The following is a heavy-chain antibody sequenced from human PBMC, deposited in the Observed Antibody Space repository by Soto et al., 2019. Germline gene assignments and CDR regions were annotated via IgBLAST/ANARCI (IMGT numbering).Heavy chain of an antibody. Sequence: GGSLRLSCAASGFTFSSYTMNWVRQAPGKGLEWVSSISSSSSYIYYTDSVKGRFTISRDNAKNSLYLQMNSLRAEDTAVYYCASLSRFALDYWGQGTLVTVSS. V-gene: IGHV3-21*01. CDR1: GFTFSSYT. CDR2: ISSSSSYI. J-gene: IGHJ4*01. D-gene: IGHD3-10*01. CDR3: ASLSRFALDY.